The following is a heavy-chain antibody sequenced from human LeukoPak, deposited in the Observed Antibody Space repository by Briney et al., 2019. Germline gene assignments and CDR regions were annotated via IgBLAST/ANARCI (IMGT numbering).Heavy chain of an antibody. Sequence: GGSLRLSCAASGFTVSNNYMSWDRQAPGKGLEWVSVIYSGDNTYYVESVKGRFTISRDNSKNTLFLQMNRLRAEDTVVYYCAGRRVLDASFDYWGQGTLVTVSS. V-gene: IGHV3-66*02. CDR3: AGRRVLDASFDY. J-gene: IGHJ4*02. CDR2: IYSGDNT. D-gene: IGHD3-16*01. CDR1: GFTVSNNY.